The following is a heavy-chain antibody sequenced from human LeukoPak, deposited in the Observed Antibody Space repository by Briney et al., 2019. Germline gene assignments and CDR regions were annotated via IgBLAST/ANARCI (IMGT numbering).Heavy chain of an antibody. D-gene: IGHD4-17*01. V-gene: IGHV3-23*01. CDR3: ARDLDGDYGY. CDR2: ISGSGGST. Sequence: PGGSLRLSCAASGFTFSSYAMSWVRQAPGKGLEWVSAISGSGGSTYYADSVKGRFTISRDNAKNSLYLQMNSLRAEDTAVYYCARDLDGDYGYWGQGTLVTVSS. CDR1: GFTFSSYA. J-gene: IGHJ4*02.